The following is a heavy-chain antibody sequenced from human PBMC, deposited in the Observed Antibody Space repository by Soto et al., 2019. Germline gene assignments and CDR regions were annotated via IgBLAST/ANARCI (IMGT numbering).Heavy chain of an antibody. CDR1: GIIFSSFA. J-gene: IGHJ4*02. CDR2: ITGRGGST. V-gene: IGHV3-23*01. Sequence: GGSLRLSCTASGIIFSSFAMSCVRQAPGKGLEWVSGITGRGGSTYYADSVKGRFTISRDNSKNTLYLQMNSLRAEDTAIYYGANPTMTRIRVESPAYWGQGTLVTVSS. CDR3: ANPTMTRIRVESPAY. D-gene: IGHD3-22*01.